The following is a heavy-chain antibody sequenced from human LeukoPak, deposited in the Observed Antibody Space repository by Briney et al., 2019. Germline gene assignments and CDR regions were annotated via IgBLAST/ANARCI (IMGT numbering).Heavy chain of an antibody. D-gene: IGHD4-11*01. Sequence: GGSLRLSCVASGFTFSDYAMNWVRQAPGRGLEWVSTFKTKYNQVYYAESVRGRFTISTDSSKNTVYLQMNSLRAEDTALYYCARSVPDYTRFDYWGQGALVTVSS. J-gene: IGHJ4*02. V-gene: IGHV3-23*05. CDR2: FKTKYNQV. CDR3: ARSVPDYTRFDY. CDR1: GFTFSDYA.